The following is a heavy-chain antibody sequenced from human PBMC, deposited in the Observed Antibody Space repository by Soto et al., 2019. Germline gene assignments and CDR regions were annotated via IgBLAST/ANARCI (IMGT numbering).Heavy chain of an antibody. CDR2: ISGSGDST. V-gene: IGHV3-23*01. CDR3: ATGRTGYSSSPLDY. D-gene: IGHD6-13*01. J-gene: IGHJ4*02. CDR1: GFTFSSYA. Sequence: EVQLLESGGGLVQPGGSLRLSCAASGFTFSSYAMRWVRQAPGRGLEWVSAISGSGDSTYYADSVKGLFTIARDNSKNTLFLQMNSLRAEDTAVYYCATGRTGYSSSPLDYWGQGTLVTVSS.